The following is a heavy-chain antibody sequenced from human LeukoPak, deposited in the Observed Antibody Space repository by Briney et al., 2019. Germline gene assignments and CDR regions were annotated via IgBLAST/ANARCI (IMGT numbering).Heavy chain of an antibody. CDR1: GYTFTSYD. CDR3: ARGRPGSGWIIDYDY. J-gene: IGHJ4*02. V-gene: IGHV1-8*01. CDR2: MNPNSGNT. Sequence: ASVKVSCKASGYTFTSYDINWVRQATGQGLEWMGWMNPNSGNTGYAQKFQGRVTMTRNTSISTAIMELSSLRSEDTAVYYCARGRPGSGWIIDYDYWGQGTLVTVSS. D-gene: IGHD6-19*01.